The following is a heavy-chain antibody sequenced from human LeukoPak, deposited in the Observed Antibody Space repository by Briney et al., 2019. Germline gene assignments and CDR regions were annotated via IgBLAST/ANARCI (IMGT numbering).Heavy chain of an antibody. CDR2: ISSGGTYE. Sequence: GKSLRLSCAASGFTFSNCAMHWVRQAPGKGLEWVSLISSGGTYEYYADSVKGRFTISRDNSKNTLYLQLNSLRAEDTAVYYCARDSTYCYDSGSSGPHYFDNWGQGTLVTVSS. J-gene: IGHJ4*02. CDR3: ARDSTYCYDSGSSGPHYFDN. D-gene: IGHD3-10*01. CDR1: GFTFSNCA. V-gene: IGHV3-30*01.